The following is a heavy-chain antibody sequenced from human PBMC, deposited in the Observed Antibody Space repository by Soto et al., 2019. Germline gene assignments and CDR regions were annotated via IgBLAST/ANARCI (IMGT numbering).Heavy chain of an antibody. CDR2: ISGGGGST. CDR3: AKVAWDNWNYDWFGP. V-gene: IGHV3-23*01. D-gene: IGHD1-7*01. Sequence: GGSLRLSCAASGFIFSTYAMSWVRQAPGKGLEWVSTISGGGGSTYYADSVKGRFTISRDNSKNTLHLQMNSLRAEDTAVYYCAKVAWDNWNYDWFGPWGQGTLVTVSS. J-gene: IGHJ5*02. CDR1: GFIFSTYA.